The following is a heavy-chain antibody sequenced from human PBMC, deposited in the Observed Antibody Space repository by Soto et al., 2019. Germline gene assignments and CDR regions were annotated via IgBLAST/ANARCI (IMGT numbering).Heavy chain of an antibody. Sequence: QVQLVESGGGVVQPGRSLRLSCAASGFTFSSYGMHWVRQAPGKGLEWVAVIWYDGSNKYYADSLKGRFTIPRDNSKNTQYLQMNSLRAEATAVYYLASPHSSGYPADAFDIWGQGTMVTVSS. CDR2: IWYDGSNK. CDR1: GFTFSSYG. V-gene: IGHV3-33*01. J-gene: IGHJ3*02. D-gene: IGHD3-22*01. CDR3: ASPHSSGYPADAFDI.